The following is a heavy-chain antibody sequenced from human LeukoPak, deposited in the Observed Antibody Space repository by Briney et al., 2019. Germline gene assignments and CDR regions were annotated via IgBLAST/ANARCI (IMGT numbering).Heavy chain of an antibody. V-gene: IGHV4-34*01. CDR1: GGSFSGYY. J-gene: IGHJ4*02. CDR2: INHSGST. Sequence: SETLSLTCAVYGGSFSGYYWSWIRQPPGKGLEWIGEINHSGSTNYNPSLKSRVTISVDTSKNQFSLKLSSVTAADTAVYYCARGRRSGYWGQGTLVTVSS. D-gene: IGHD3-10*01. CDR3: ARGRRSGY.